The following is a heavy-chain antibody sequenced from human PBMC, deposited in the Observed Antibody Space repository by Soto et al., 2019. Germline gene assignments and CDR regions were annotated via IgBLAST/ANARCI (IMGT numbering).Heavy chain of an antibody. CDR2: VYYRGST. CDR3: ERAETSGIHYFDY. V-gene: IGHV4-59*02. Sequence: PSETLPLTCTMTGDSVNSYCRSWMRQRPGKGLECMGYVYYRGSTNYHPPLKSRVTISVDTSKNQISLRPKSVTAADTAVYYCERAETSGIHYFDYWGQGSLVTVSS. J-gene: IGHJ4*02. D-gene: IGHD6-13*01. CDR1: GDSVNSYC.